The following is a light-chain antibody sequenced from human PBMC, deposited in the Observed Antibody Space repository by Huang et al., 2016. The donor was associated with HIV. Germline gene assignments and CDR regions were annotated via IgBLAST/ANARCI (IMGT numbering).Light chain of an antibody. CDR1: QSVSSY. J-gene: IGKJ3*01. V-gene: IGKV3-11*01. Sequence: EIVLTQSPATLSLSPGEIATLSCRASQSVSSYFAWYQQKPGQAPRLLIYDASNRATGSPARFSGSGSGTDFTLTNSSLEPEDFAVYCCQQRSNWPPVFTFGPGTKVDIK. CDR2: DAS. CDR3: QQRSNWPPVFT.